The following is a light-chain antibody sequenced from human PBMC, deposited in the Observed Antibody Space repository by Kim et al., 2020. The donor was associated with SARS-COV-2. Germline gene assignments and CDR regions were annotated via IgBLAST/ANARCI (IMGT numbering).Light chain of an antibody. CDR2: QDT. V-gene: IGLV3-1*01. CDR3: QAWDSYTAV. Sequence: SVSPRQTARITCSGDKLGDKYACWYQQKAGQSPVLVIYQDTKRPSGIPERFSGSNSGNTATLTISGTQAMDEADYYCQAWDSYTAVFGGGTQLTVL. J-gene: IGLJ3*02. CDR1: KLGDKY.